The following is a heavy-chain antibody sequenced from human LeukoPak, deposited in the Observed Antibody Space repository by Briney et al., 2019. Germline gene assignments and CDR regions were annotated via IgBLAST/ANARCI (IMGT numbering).Heavy chain of an antibody. D-gene: IGHD3-22*01. Sequence: PSETLSLTCAVYGRFFSGYFWSWFRQPPSKGLEWIGEINHSGSTNYNPSLESRVTISEDTSKNQFSLKLSSVTAADTAVYYCARGPPRDFGSSGFYFNYWGQGTLVTVSS. CDR3: ARGPPRDFGSSGFYFNY. V-gene: IGHV4-34*01. J-gene: IGHJ4*02. CDR2: INHSGST. CDR1: GRFFSGYF.